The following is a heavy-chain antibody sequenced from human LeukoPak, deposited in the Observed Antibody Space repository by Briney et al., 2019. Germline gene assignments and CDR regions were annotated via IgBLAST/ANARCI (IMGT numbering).Heavy chain of an antibody. V-gene: IGHV3-7*01. CDR3: ARDGPRLEEIY. D-gene: IGHD5-24*01. J-gene: IGHJ4*02. Sequence: GSLRLSCAASGFTFSSYWMSWVRQAPGKGLEWVANIKEDGSEKDYVDSVKGRFTISRDNTKNSLYLQMNSLRVEDTAVYYCARDGPRLEEIYWGQGTLVTVSS. CDR1: GFTFSSYW. CDR2: IKEDGSEK.